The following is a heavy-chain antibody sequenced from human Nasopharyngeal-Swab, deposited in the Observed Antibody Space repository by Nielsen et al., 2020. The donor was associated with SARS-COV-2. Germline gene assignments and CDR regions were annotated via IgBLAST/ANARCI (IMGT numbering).Heavy chain of an antibody. V-gene: IGHV3-23*01. D-gene: IGHD6-19*01. Sequence: RKPPGKGLEWVSAISGSGGSTYYADSVKGRFTISRDNSKNTLYLQINSLRAEDTAVYYCANGIAVFDYWGQGTPVTVSS. CDR3: ANGIAVFDY. CDR2: ISGSGGST. J-gene: IGHJ4*02.